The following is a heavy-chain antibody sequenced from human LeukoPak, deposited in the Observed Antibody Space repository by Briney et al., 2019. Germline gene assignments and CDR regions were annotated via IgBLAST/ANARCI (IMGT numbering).Heavy chain of an antibody. CDR2: INHSRST. D-gene: IGHD5-18*01. J-gene: IGHJ4*02. CDR3: VVDTAMGDY. V-gene: IGHV4-34*01. Sequence: PSETQSLTCAVYGGSFSGYYWSWIRQPPGKGLEWIGEINHSRSTNYNPSLKSRVTISVDTYKNQFSLKLSSVTAADTAVYYCVVDTAMGDYWGQGTLVTVSS. CDR1: GGSFSGYY.